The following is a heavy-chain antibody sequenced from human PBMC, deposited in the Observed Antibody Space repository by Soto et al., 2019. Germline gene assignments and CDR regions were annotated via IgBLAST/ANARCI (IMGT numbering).Heavy chain of an antibody. Sequence: SETLSLTCTVSGGSISSGDYYWSWIRQPPGKGLEWIGYIYYSGSTNYNPSLKSRVTISVDTSKNQFSLKLSSVTAADTAVYYCAGRASRYYYDSSGYFDYWGQGTLVTVSS. CDR2: IYYSGST. CDR3: AGRASRYYYDSSGYFDY. V-gene: IGHV4-61*08. D-gene: IGHD3-22*01. CDR1: GGSISSGDYY. J-gene: IGHJ4*02.